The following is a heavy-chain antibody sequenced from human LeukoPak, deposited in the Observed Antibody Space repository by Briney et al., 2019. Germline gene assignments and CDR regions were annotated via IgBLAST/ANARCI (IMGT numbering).Heavy chain of an antibody. CDR2: ISSNGDRT. CDR3: ARMDDYTNYYFDY. CDR1: GFTFTRFA. V-gene: IGHV3-64*01. J-gene: IGHJ4*02. D-gene: IGHD4-11*01. Sequence: GSLRLSCAASGFTFTRFAMYWVRQAPGKGLEFVSAISSNGDRTYYARSVKDRFSISRDNAKNTVDLQMGSLRPEDMGVYYCARMDDYTNYYFDYWGQGTMVTVSS.